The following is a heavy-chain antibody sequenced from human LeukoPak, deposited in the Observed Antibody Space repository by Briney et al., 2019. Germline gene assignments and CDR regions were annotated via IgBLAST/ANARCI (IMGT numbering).Heavy chain of an antibody. CDR1: GFTFDDYA. CDR2: ISWNSGSI. D-gene: IGHD6-19*01. Sequence: PGRFLRLSCAASGFTFDDYAMHWVRQAPGKGLEWVSGISWNSGSIGYADSVKGRFTISRDNAKNSLYLQMNSLRAEDTALYYCAKDINSYSSGRFSFDYWGQGTLVTVSS. V-gene: IGHV3-9*01. CDR3: AKDINSYSSGRFSFDY. J-gene: IGHJ4*02.